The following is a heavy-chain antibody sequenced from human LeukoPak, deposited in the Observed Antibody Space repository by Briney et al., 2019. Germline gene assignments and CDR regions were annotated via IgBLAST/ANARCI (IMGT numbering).Heavy chain of an antibody. Sequence: SETLSLTCTVFDDSINGYYWSWIRQPPGKGLDWIGYMYSGGSTNYSPSLKSRVTISEDTSKNQFSLKLTSVTAADTAVYYCARHSAQSSTNDAFDIWGQGTMVTVSS. CDR1: DDSINGYY. V-gene: IGHV4-59*01. D-gene: IGHD6-13*01. J-gene: IGHJ3*02. CDR3: ARHSAQSSTNDAFDI. CDR2: MYSGGST.